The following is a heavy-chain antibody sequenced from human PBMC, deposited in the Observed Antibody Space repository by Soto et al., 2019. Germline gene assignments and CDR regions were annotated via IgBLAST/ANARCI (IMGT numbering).Heavy chain of an antibody. CDR3: ARDSAAGRFDN. CDR1: GGSISSGGYS. CDR2: IYHSGST. J-gene: IGHJ4*02. D-gene: IGHD6-13*01. Sequence: QLQLQESGSGLVKPSQTLSLTCAVSGGSISSGGYSWSWIRQPPGKGLEWIGYIYHSGSTYYNPSLKGRVPIAVERSKNHFPRKLGSVTAADTAVYSCARDSAAGRFDNGGQETLVTFSS. V-gene: IGHV4-30-2*01.